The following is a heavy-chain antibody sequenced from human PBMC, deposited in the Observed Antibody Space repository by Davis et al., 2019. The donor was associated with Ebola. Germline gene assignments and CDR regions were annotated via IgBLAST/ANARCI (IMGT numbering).Heavy chain of an antibody. D-gene: IGHD6-13*01. V-gene: IGHV4-59*01. CDR1: GGSFSGYY. J-gene: IGHJ4*02. CDR3: ASSIAAAAHFDD. CDR2: IYFSGST. Sequence: SETLSLTCAVYGGSFSGYYWSWIRQPPGQGLEWIGYIYFSGSTNYNPSLKGRVTMSLATSKNQFSLKLTSVTAADTAKYYCASSIAAAAHFDDWGQGTLVTVSS.